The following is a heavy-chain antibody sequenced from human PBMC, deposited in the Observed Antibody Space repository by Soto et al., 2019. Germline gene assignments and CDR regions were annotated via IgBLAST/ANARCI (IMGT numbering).Heavy chain of an antibody. D-gene: IGHD4-17*01. CDR2: MNPNSGNA. J-gene: IGHJ5*02. CDR1: GYSFTRHD. Sequence: QVQLVQSGAEVRKPGASVRVSCKATGYSFTRHDINWLRQAAGQGLEWMGWMNPNSGNAVYAQKFQGRVTMTRNTSITTAYIEVTSLKSEDTAVYFCARWAYNDYSHCCDPWGQGTLVTVSS. V-gene: IGHV1-8*01. CDR3: ARWAYNDYSHCCDP.